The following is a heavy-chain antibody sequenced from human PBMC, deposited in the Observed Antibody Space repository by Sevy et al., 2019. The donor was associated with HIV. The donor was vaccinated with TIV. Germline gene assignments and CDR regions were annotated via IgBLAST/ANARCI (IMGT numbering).Heavy chain of an antibody. CDR1: GYTLTGLS. CDR3: AATKDYYDSSGCPFDY. Sequence: ASVKVSCKVSGYTLTGLSMHWVRQAPGKGLEWMGSFDPEDGETIYAQNFQGRVTMTEDTSTDTAYMELSSLRSEDTAVYFCAATKDYYDSSGCPFDYWGQGTLVTVSS. CDR2: FDPEDGET. J-gene: IGHJ4*02. D-gene: IGHD3-22*01. V-gene: IGHV1-24*01.